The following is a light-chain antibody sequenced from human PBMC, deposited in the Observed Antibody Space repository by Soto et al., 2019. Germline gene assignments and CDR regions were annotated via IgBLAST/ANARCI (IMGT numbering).Light chain of an antibody. J-gene: IGKJ1*01. CDR1: QSISSY. Sequence: DIQMTQSPSSLSASVGDRVTITCRASQSISSYVNWYQQKPGKAPNLLIYSASTLQIGVPSRFTGGGSGTDFSLTINSREHEDFATYICQQIYSTPWTFGQGTKV. V-gene: IGKV1-39*01. CDR3: QQIYSTPWT. CDR2: SAS.